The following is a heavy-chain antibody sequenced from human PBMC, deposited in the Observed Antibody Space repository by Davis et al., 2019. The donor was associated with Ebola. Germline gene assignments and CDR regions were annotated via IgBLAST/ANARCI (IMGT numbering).Heavy chain of an antibody. CDR1: GGTFSRTF. J-gene: IGHJ6*03. CDR2: IIPIYGTT. CDR3: AAGESHYVFRHEYFYYIDV. V-gene: IGHV1-69*13. D-gene: IGHD4-11*01. Sequence: AASVTVSCKASGGTFSRTFISWVRQAPGQGLEWMGGIIPIYGTTNYTQRFHGRLTITADESTTTAYMELSSLRSDDTAVYFCAAGESHYVFRHEYFYYIDVWGEGTTVTVSS.